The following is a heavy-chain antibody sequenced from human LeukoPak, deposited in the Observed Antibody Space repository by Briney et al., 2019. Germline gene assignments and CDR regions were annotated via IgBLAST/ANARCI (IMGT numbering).Heavy chain of an antibody. CDR3: AKVRMITMIAYDAFDI. CDR2: IRGDGVTT. CDR1: GFTFSSHG. J-gene: IGHJ3*02. Sequence: PGGSLRLSCAASGFTFSSHGMNWVRQAPGKGLEWVSGIRGDGVTTYYADSVKGRFTISRDNSKNTLYLQMNSLRAEDTALYYCAKVRMITMIAYDAFDIWGQGTMVTVSS. V-gene: IGHV3-23*01. D-gene: IGHD3-22*01.